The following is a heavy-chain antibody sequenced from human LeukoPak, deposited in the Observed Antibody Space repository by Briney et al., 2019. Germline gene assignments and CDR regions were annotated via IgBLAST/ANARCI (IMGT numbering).Heavy chain of an antibody. D-gene: IGHD6-13*01. CDR2: IYYSGST. CDR1: GGSISSSNW. CDR3: ARDQYSSSWYVGYFDL. Sequence: PSETLSLTCAVSGGSISSSNWWSWVRQPPGKGLEWIGYIYYSGSTNYNPSLKSRVTISVDTSKNQFSLKLSSVTAADTAVYYCARDQYSSSWYVGYFDLWGRGTLVTVSS. J-gene: IGHJ2*01. V-gene: IGHV4-4*02.